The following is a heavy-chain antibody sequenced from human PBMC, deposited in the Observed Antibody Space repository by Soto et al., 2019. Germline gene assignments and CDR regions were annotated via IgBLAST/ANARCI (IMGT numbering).Heavy chain of an antibody. CDR2: IIPMFGIG. D-gene: IGHD3-16*02. Sequence: QVQLVQSGAEVKMPGSSVRVSCKASGGSFSKYGISWVRQAPGQGLEWMGGIIPMFGIGNYAEKFLGRVTITADESTSTSHMELSSLRSEDTAVYFCARGHRENSCYAIDLWGHGSTVTASS. V-gene: IGHV1-69*01. J-gene: IGHJ6*02. CDR3: ARGHRENSCYAIDL. CDR1: GGSFSKYG.